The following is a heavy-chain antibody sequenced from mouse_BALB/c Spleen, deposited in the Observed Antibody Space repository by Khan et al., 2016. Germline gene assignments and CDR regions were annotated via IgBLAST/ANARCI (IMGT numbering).Heavy chain of an antibody. Sequence: EVELVESGGGLVQPGGSRKLSCAASGFTFSSFGMHWVRQAPEKGLEWVAFISSGGSVIYYADTVKGRFTISRDNPKNTLFLQMTSLRSEDTCMYYCGRGDYWGQGTTLTVSS. CDR3: GRGDY. V-gene: IGHV5-17*02. CDR1: GFTFSSFG. CDR2: ISSGGSVI. J-gene: IGHJ2*01.